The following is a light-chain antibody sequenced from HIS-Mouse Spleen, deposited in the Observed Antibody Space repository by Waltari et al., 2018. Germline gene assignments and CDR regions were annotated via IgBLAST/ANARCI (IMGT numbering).Light chain of an antibody. CDR3: QSADSSVTYHVV. CDR2: KDS. Sequence: SYELTQPPSVSVSPGQTARITCSGDALPKQYAYWYQQKPGQAPVLVIYKDSERPSGITERFSGSSSGTTVTLTISGVQAEDEADYYCQSADSSVTYHVVFGGGTKLTVL. CDR1: ALPKQY. V-gene: IGLV3-25*03. J-gene: IGLJ2*01.